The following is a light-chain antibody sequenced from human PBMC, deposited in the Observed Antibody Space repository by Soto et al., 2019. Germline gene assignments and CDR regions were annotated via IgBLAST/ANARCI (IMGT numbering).Light chain of an antibody. Sequence: IQLTQSPSSLSASVGDRVTITCRASQGISSYLAWYQQKPGKAPKLLIYAASTLQSGVPSRFSGSGSGTEFTLTISSLQPEDFATYYYQQLNSYPSFTFGPGTKVDIK. V-gene: IGKV1-9*01. CDR1: QGISSY. CDR3: QQLNSYPSFT. CDR2: AAS. J-gene: IGKJ3*01.